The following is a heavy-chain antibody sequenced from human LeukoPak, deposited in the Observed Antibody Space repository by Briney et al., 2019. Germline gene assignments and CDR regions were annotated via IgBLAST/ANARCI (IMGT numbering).Heavy chain of an antibody. CDR1: GYTFTDYY. Sequence: ASVKVSCKAAGYTFTDYYMHWVRQAPGQGLEWMGRIIPILGIANYAQKFQGRVTITADKSTSTAYMELSSLRSEDTAVYYCARDRIVVVPAAINWFDPWGQGTLVTVSS. CDR3: ARDRIVVVPAAINWFDP. J-gene: IGHJ5*02. V-gene: IGHV1-69*04. D-gene: IGHD2-2*01. CDR2: IIPILGIA.